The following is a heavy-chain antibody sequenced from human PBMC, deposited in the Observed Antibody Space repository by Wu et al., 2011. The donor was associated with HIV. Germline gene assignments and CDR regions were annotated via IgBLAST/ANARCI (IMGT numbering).Heavy chain of an antibody. Sequence: VHLEQSGPEVRKPGASVTVSCKTSGYTFTDNYFHWVRQAPGEGLEWMGLVIPDDGETLYAEKFQGRLTISADTSKDTVYMELSPLRSEDTAVYYCAGSTEVTIFGVSWFDPWGQGTLVTVSS. D-gene: IGHD3-3*01. CDR1: GYTFTDNY. V-gene: IGHV1-69-2*01. CDR2: VIPDDGET. CDR3: AGSTEVTIFGVSWFDP. J-gene: IGHJ5*02.